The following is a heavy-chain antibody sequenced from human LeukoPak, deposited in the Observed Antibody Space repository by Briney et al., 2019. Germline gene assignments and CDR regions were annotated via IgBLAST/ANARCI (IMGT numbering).Heavy chain of an antibody. CDR2: IYYSGST. CDR1: GGSFSGYY. J-gene: IGHJ4*02. CDR3: ARQRGYCSGGSCYGMFDY. D-gene: IGHD2-15*01. V-gene: IGHV4-39*01. Sequence: SETLSLTCAVYGGSFSGYYSGWVRQPPGKGLEWIGSIYYSGSTYYNPSLKSRVTISVDTSKNQFSLKLSSVTAADTAVYYCARQRGYCSGGSCYGMFDYWGQGTLVTVSS.